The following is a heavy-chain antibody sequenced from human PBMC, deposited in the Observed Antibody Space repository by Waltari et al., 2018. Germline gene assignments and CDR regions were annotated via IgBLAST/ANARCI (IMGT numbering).Heavy chain of an antibody. D-gene: IGHD3-9*01. CDR3: ARLSLQHFDWVDLDH. Sequence: EVQLVESGGKLVQPGGSLRLSCALSGFTSTSFSLTWVRQAPGKGLEWVSSISASGDTTYYAASVKGRFFISRDKSKNTLDLQLNSLTAEDTAVYYCARLSLQHFDWVDLDHWGQGTQVTVSS. J-gene: IGHJ4*02. CDR1: GFTSTSFS. CDR2: ISASGDTT. V-gene: IGHV3-23*04.